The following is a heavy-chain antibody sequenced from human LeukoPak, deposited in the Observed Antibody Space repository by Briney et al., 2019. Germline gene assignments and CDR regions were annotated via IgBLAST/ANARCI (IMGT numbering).Heavy chain of an antibody. CDR3: ARDYDILTGYFDH. CDR2: INPNSGGT. D-gene: IGHD3-9*01. V-gene: IGHV1-2*02. J-gene: IGHJ4*02. CDR1: GYTFTGYY. Sequence: GASVKVSSKASGYTFTGYYMHWVRQAPGQGLEWMGWINPNSGGTNYAQKFQGRVTMTRDTSISTAYMELSRLRSDDTAVYYCARDYDILTGYFDHWGQGTLVTVSS.